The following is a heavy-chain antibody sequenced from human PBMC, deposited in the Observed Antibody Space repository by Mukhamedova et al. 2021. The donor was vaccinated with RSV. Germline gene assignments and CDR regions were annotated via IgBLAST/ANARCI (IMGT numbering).Heavy chain of an antibody. CDR2: IKRGGRSI. Sequence: GLVCAARIKRGGRSITYADSVKGRFTISRDNAKNTLYLQMNSLRFEDTAVYYCARSGQWLVGGDYSGQGTLVTVSS. V-gene: IGHV3-74*03. CDR3: ARSGQWLVGGDY. D-gene: IGHD6-19*01. J-gene: IGHJ4*02.